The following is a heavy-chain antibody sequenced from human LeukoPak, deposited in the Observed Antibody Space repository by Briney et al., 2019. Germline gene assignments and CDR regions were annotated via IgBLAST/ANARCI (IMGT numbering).Heavy chain of an antibody. CDR1: GFTFSRAW. CDR2: VESKTDGETT. Sequence: PGGSLRLSCAASGFTFSRAWMSWVRQAPGKGLEWVGRVESKTDGETTDYAAPVKGRFTISRDDSENTLYLQMNSLKTEDTAVYYCTTDSVAASGIFDSWGQGTLVTVSS. D-gene: IGHD6-13*01. CDR3: TTDSVAASGIFDS. J-gene: IGHJ4*02. V-gene: IGHV3-15*04.